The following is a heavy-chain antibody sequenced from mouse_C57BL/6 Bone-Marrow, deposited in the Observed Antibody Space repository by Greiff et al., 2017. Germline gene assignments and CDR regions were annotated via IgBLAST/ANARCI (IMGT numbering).Heavy chain of an antibody. D-gene: IGHD2-4*01. CDR3: ARYDYEGYFDV. V-gene: IGHV1-19*01. Sequence: EVKLQESGPVLVKPGASVKMSCKASGYTFTDYYMNWVKQSPGKSLEWIGFINPYNGGTCYTQKVKGQATLTSDKSSSTAYMELTDLTSEDSAIYYGARYDYEGYFDVWGTGTTVTVSS. CDR1: GYTFTDYY. CDR2: INPYNGGT. J-gene: IGHJ1*03.